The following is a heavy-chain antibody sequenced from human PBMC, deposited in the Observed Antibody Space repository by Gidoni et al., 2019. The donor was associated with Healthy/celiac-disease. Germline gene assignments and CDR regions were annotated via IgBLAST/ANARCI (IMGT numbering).Heavy chain of an antibody. D-gene: IGHD6-13*01. Sequence: EVQLLESGGGLVQPGGSLRLSCAASGFTFSSYAMSWVRQAPGKGLEWVSAISGSGGSTCYADSVKGLFTISRDNSKNTLYLQMNSLRAEDTAVYYCAKPLEQQLVRMNDYWGQGTLVTVSS. J-gene: IGHJ4*02. V-gene: IGHV3-23*01. CDR3: AKPLEQQLVRMNDY. CDR1: GFTFSSYA. CDR2: ISGSGGST.